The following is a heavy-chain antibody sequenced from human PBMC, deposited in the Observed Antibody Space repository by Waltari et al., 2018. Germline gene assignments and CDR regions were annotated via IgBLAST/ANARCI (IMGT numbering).Heavy chain of an antibody. D-gene: IGHD2-15*01. CDR2: VFAGNGNT. CDR1: GYTFINYA. J-gene: IGHJ4*02. CDR3: VKDGGPGRSVDF. Sequence: QVQLVQSGAEVKKPGASVRIPCRASGYTFINYAIQWVRQAPGQRLEWLGWVFAGNGNTRYSENFRARVTLSRDISVNTAYMELSNLTPEDSAVYYCVKDGGPGRSVDFWCPGTQVTVS. V-gene: IGHV1-3*01.